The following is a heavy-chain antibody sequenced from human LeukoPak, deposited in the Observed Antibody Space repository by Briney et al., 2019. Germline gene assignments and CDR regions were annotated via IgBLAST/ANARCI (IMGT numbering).Heavy chain of an antibody. D-gene: IGHD6-6*01. J-gene: IGHJ4*02. CDR2: INQDGSHK. CDR3: ARIGYSSSSLDY. CDR1: GFTFSNYW. V-gene: IGHV3-7*01. Sequence: GGSLRLSCVASGFTFSNYWMSWVRQAPGKGLEWVANINQDGSHKYYVDSVEGRFTISRDNPKNSVYLQVNSLRAEDTAVYYCARIGYSSSSLDYWGQGTLVTVSS.